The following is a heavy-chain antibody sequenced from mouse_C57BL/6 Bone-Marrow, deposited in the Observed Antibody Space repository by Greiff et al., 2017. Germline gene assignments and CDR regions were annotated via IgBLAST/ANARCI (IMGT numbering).Heavy chain of an antibody. CDR3: ARSCFYSMDY. CDR2: IDPSDSYT. V-gene: IGHV1-69*01. CDR1: GYTFTSYW. Sequence: QVQLQQSGAELVMPGASVKLSCKASGYTFTSYWMHWVKQRPGQGLEWIGEIDPSDSYTNYNQKFKGKSTLTVDKSSSTAYMQRSSLTSEDSAVYYCARSCFYSMDYGGQGTSVTVSS. J-gene: IGHJ4*01.